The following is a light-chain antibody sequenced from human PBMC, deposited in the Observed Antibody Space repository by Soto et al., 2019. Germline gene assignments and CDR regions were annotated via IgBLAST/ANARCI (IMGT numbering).Light chain of an antibody. J-gene: IGKJ1*01. Sequence: EIVLTQSPGTLSFSPGERATLSCRASQSLSGNYLAWYQQKPGQAPRLLIYGASSRATGIPGRFSGSGSETDFTLTISRLGPEDFVVYYCQQYGRSPTFGQGTKVDIK. CDR2: GAS. CDR1: QSLSGNY. V-gene: IGKV3-20*01. CDR3: QQYGRSPT.